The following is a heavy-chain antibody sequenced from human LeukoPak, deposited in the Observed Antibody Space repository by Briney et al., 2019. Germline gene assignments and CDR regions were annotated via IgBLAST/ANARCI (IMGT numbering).Heavy chain of an antibody. CDR2: MNPNSGNT. V-gene: IGHV1-8*01. CDR3: ARALSWTTESYYYMDV. CDR1: GYTFTSYD. Sequence: ASLKVSCKASGYTFTSYDINWVRQATRQGLERMGWMNPNSGNTGYAQKFQGRVTMTKNTSITTAYMDLSSLTSEDTAVYYCARALSWTTESYYYMDVWGKGTTVTVSS. D-gene: IGHD3/OR15-3a*01. J-gene: IGHJ6*03.